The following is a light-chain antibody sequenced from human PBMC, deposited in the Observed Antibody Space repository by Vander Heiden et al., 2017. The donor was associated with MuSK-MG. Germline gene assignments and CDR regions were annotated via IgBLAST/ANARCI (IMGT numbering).Light chain of an antibody. V-gene: IGKV1-5*03. CDR1: QSISSW. CDR2: KAS. J-gene: IGKJ2*01. CDR3: QQYNTYPYT. Sequence: DIQMTHSPSALSASVGDRVTITCRASQSISSWLAWYQHKPGNAPKLLIYKASTLESGVPSRFSGSGSGTEFTLTVSRLQPDDFATYYCQQYNTYPYTFGQGTKLEIK.